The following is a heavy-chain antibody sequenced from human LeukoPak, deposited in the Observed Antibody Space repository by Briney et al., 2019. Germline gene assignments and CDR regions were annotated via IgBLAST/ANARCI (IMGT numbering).Heavy chain of an antibody. CDR1: GGTFSSYA. J-gene: IGHJ6*02. V-gene: IGHV1-69*04. D-gene: IGHD3-10*01. CDR2: IIPILGIA. Sequence: SVKVSCKASGGTFSSYAISWVRQAPGQGLEWMGRIIPILGIANYAQKFQGRVTITADKSTSTAYMELSSLRSDDTAVYYCARDAITMVRGVTPHGMDVWGQGTTVTVSS. CDR3: ARDAITMVRGVTPHGMDV.